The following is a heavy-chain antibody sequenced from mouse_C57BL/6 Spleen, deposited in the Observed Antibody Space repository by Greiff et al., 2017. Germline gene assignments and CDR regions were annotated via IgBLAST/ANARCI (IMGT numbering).Heavy chain of an antibody. D-gene: IGHD3-2*02. Sequence: QVQLQQPGAELVMPGASVKLSCKASGYTFTSYWMHWVKQRPGQGLEWIGEIDPSDSYTNSNQKFKGKSTLTVDKSSSTAYMQLSSLTSEDSAVYYCAGSSGYWYFDVWGTGTTVTVSS. CDR1: GYTFTSYW. CDR3: AGSSGYWYFDV. J-gene: IGHJ1*03. CDR2: IDPSDSYT. V-gene: IGHV1-69*01.